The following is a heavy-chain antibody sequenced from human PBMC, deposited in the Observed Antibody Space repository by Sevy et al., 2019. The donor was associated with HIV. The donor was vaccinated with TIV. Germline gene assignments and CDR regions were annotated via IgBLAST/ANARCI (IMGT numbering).Heavy chain of an antibody. CDR2: ISALNGDT. CDR1: GYTFSSYR. D-gene: IGHD2-15*01. J-gene: IGHJ4*02. V-gene: IGHV1-18*01. Sequence: ASVKVSCKASGYTFSSYRITWVRQAPGQGPEWIGWISALNGDTNYAQKLQGRVTMTADTSTSTVYMDLRSLRSDDTAVYYCAIAYCSGGRCYSLAYWGQGTLVTVSS. CDR3: AIAYCSGGRCYSLAY.